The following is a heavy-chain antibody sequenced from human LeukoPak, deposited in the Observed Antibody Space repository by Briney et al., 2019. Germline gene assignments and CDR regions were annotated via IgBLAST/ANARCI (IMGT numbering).Heavy chain of an antibody. CDR2: ISGYNSNT. Sequence: ASVKVSCEPSGYTFTKYGISWVRQAPGPGPGGMGWISGYNSNTNHVQKFQGILTMTTDPSTSTAYMELRSLRSDDTAVYYCARDLSLGRHDYGEPFDYWGQGTLVTVSS. CDR1: GYTFTKYG. D-gene: IGHD4-17*01. V-gene: IGHV1-18*01. CDR3: ARDLSLGRHDYGEPFDY. J-gene: IGHJ4*02.